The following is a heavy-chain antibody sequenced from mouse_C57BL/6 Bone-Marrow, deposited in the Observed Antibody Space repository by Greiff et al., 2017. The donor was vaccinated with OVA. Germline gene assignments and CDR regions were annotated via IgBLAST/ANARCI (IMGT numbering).Heavy chain of an antibody. CDR2: IWSGGST. CDR1: GFSLTSYG. Sequence: VQLQQSGPGLVQPSQSLSITCTVSGFSLTSYGVHWVRQSPGKGLEWLGVIWSGGSTDYNAAFISRLSISKDNSKSQVFFKMNSLQADDTAIYYCATIYYGNYDGFAYWGQGTLVTVSA. D-gene: IGHD2-1*01. CDR3: ATIYYGNYDGFAY. V-gene: IGHV2-2*01. J-gene: IGHJ3*01.